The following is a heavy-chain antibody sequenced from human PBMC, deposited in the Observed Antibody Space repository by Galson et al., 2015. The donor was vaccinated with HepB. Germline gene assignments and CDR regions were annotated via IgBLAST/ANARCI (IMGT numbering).Heavy chain of an antibody. J-gene: IGHJ6*02. D-gene: IGHD3-10*01. V-gene: IGHV6-1*01. CDR1: GDSVSSNSAA. CDR3: ARGSYYYGSGSYAFGYGMDV. Sequence: CAISGDSVSSNSAAWNWIRQSPSRGLEWLGRTYYRSKWYNDYAVSVKSRITINPDTSKNQFSLQLNSATPEDTAVYYCARGSYYYGSGSYAFGYGMDVWGQGTTVTVSS. CDR2: TYYRSKWYN.